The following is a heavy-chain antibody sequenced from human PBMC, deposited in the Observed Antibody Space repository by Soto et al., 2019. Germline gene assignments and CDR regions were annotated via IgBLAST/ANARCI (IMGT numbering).Heavy chain of an antibody. D-gene: IGHD3-3*01. CDR3: AGGGGVGVAGSAAFDM. V-gene: IGHV1-2*02. CDR1: GYPVTAYY. Sequence: QLHLVQSGAVVKKPGASVTVSCSASGYPVTAYYMHWVRQAPGRGLEWMGGINPATGAAKYTQTFQGRVTMTRETSTSTVFMELGGLTSEDTAVFYWAGGGGVGVAGSAAFDMWGQGTVVTVSS. J-gene: IGHJ3*02. CDR2: INPATGAA.